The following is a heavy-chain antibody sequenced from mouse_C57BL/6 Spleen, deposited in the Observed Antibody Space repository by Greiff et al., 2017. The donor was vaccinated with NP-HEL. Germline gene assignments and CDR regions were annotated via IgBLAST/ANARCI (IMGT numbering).Heavy chain of an antibody. CDR3: ARHGSTMVTPYYFDY. V-gene: IGHV1-62-2*01. D-gene: IGHD2-1*01. Sequence: VKLQESGAELVKPGASVKLSCKASGYTFTEYTIHWVKQRSGQGLEWIGWFYPGSGSIKYNEKFKDKVTLTADNSSSTVYMVLSRVTSEDSAVYFCARHGSTMVTPYYFDYWGRGTTLTVSS. CDR2: FYPGSGSI. CDR1: GYTFTEYT. J-gene: IGHJ2*01.